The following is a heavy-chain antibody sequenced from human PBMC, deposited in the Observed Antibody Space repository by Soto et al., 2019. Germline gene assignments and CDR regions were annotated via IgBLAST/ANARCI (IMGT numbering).Heavy chain of an antibody. CDR1: GFTFSSYA. CDR3: VRNPDGIIDFDY. J-gene: IGHJ4*02. V-gene: IGHV3-30-3*01. D-gene: IGHD1-1*01. Sequence: GGSLRLSCAASGFTFSSYAMHWVRQAPGKGLEWVAVISYDGSNKNYADSVKGRFTISRDNAKNSLYLQMSSLRDEDTAMYFCVRNPDGIIDFDYWGKGTQVTVSS. CDR2: ISYDGSNK.